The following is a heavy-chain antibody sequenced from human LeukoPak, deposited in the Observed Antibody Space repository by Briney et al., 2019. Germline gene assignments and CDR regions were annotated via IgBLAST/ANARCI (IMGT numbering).Heavy chain of an antibody. J-gene: IGHJ3*02. Sequence: PSETLSLTCTVSGGSISSYYWSWIRQPAGKGLEWIGRSYISGSTNYNPSLKSRVTMSVDTSKNQFSLKLSSVTAADTAVYYCARERLYSSSWYRAFDIWGQGTMVTVSS. D-gene: IGHD6-13*01. CDR1: GGSISSYY. V-gene: IGHV4-4*07. CDR3: ARERLYSSSWYRAFDI. CDR2: SYISGST.